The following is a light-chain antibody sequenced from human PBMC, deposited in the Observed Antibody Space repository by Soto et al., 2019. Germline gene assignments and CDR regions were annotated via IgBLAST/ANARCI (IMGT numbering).Light chain of an antibody. CDR3: QHYGSSPYT. CDR2: GAS. Sequence: DIVLTQSPGTLSLSPGERATLSCRASQIISSTYLGWYQQKPGQAPRLLIYGASSRATGIPDRFSGSGSGTDFTLTISRLEPEEFAVYYCQHYGSSPYTFGQGTKLEIK. J-gene: IGKJ2*01. V-gene: IGKV3-20*01. CDR1: QIISSTY.